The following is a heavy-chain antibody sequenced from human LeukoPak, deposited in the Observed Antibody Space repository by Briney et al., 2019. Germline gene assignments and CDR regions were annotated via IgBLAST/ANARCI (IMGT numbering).Heavy chain of an antibody. V-gene: IGHV3-48*01. Sequence: GGSLRLSCAASGFNYNIYSMNWVRQAPGKGLEWVSYITGGSNTIYYGDSVKGRFTISRDNAKNSLYLQMNSLRAEDAAAYYCARGLQWGFDWWGQGTLVTVSS. CDR1: GFNYNIYS. CDR3: ARGLQWGFDW. J-gene: IGHJ4*02. D-gene: IGHD6-19*01. CDR2: ITGGSNTI.